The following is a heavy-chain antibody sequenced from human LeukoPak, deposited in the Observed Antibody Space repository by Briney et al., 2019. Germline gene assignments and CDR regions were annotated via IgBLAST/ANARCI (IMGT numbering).Heavy chain of an antibody. V-gene: IGHV1-46*01. J-gene: IGHJ4*02. CDR2: INPSGGST. Sequence: GASVKVSCKASGYTFTSYYMHWVRQAPGQGLEWMGIINPSGGSTSYAQKFQGRVTMTRDTSTSTVYMELSSLRSEDTAVYYCARVVLKERCSSTSCYGYFDYWGQGTLVTVSS. D-gene: IGHD2-2*01. CDR1: GYTFTSYY. CDR3: ARVVLKERCSSTSCYGYFDY.